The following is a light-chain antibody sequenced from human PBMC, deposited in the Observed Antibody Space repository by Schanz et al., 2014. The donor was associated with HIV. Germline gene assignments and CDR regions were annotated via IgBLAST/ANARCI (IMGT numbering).Light chain of an antibody. CDR3: AAWDDSLKGPM. CDR2: GNS. J-gene: IGLJ3*02. Sequence: QSVLTQPPSVSGAPGQRVTISCTGNSSNIGAGYDVHWYQHLPGAAPKLLIFGNSNRPSGVPDRFSGSKSGTSASLAISGLQSEDEAEYHCAAWDDSLKGPMFGGGTKLTVL. CDR1: SSNIGAGYD. V-gene: IGLV1-40*01.